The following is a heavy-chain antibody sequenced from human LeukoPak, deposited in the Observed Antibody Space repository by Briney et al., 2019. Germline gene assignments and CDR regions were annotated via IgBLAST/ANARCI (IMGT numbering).Heavy chain of an antibody. J-gene: IGHJ4*02. Sequence: PGGSLRLSCAASGFTFSSYSMNWVRQAPGKGLEWVSYISSSSSTIYYADSVKGRFTISRDNAKNSLYLQMNSLRAEDTAVYYCARDMGIAAAGTLTYWGQGTLVTVSS. CDR2: ISSSSSTI. CDR3: ARDMGIAAAGTLTY. V-gene: IGHV3-48*04. D-gene: IGHD6-13*01. CDR1: GFTFSSYS.